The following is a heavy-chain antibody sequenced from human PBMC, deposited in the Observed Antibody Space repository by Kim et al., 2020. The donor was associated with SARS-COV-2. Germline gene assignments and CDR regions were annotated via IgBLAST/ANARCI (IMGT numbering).Heavy chain of an antibody. D-gene: IGHD2-21*01. J-gene: IGHJ6*02. V-gene: IGHV3-33*01. Sequence: GGSLRLSCAASGFTFSSYGMHWVRQAPGKGLEWVAVIWYDGSNKYYADSVKGRFTISRDNSKNTLYLQMNSLRAEDTAVYYCASAQGGWLSPAHYYYYGMDVWGQGTTVTVSS. CDR3: ASAQGGWLSPAHYYYYGMDV. CDR2: IWYDGSNK. CDR1: GFTFSSYG.